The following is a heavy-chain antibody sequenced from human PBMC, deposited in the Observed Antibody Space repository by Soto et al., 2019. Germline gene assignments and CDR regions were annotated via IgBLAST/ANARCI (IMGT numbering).Heavy chain of an antibody. J-gene: IGHJ6*02. D-gene: IGHD3-3*01. V-gene: IGHV4-39*01. Sequence: SETLSLTCTVSGGSISSSSYYWGWIRQPPGKGLEKTGSIYYSGSTYYNPSLKSRVTISVDTSKNQFSLKLSSVTAADTAVYYCARPYYDFWSGSPWGYYYYYGMDVWGQGTTVTVSS. CDR1: GGSISSSSYY. CDR2: IYYSGST. CDR3: ARPYYDFWSGSPWGYYYYYGMDV.